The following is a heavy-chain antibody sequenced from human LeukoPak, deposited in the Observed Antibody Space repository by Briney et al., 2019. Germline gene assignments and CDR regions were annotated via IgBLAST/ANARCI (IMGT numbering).Heavy chain of an antibody. Sequence: PGGSLRLSCAASGFTFSSYGMHWVRQAPGKGLEWVAVISYDGSNKYYADSVKGRFTISRDNSKNTLYLQVNSLRAEDTAVYYCAKVRSYFGLAAAYAFDIWGQGTMVTVSS. V-gene: IGHV3-30*18. D-gene: IGHD6-13*01. CDR1: GFTFSSYG. CDR3: AKVRSYFGLAAAYAFDI. CDR2: ISYDGSNK. J-gene: IGHJ3*02.